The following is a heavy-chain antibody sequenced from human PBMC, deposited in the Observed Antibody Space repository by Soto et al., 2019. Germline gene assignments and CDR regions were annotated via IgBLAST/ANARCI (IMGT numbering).Heavy chain of an antibody. CDR2: IYHSGST. V-gene: IGHV4-38-2*02. CDR1: GYSISTGIN. J-gene: IGHJ4*02. Sequence: SETLSLTCAVSGYSISTGINWGWIREPPGEGLEWIGSIYHSGSTYYNLSLKSRVTISADTSKNQISLKPISATAADTALYYWARDWSTGIKHFECWGQATLVTVAS. D-gene: IGHD3-3*01. CDR3: ARDWSTGIKHFEC.